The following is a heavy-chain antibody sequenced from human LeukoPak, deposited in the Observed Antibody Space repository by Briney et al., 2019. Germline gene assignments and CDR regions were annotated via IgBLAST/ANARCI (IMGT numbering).Heavy chain of an antibody. V-gene: IGHV3-21*01. CDR3: ARAFPAASVYYYYYYMDV. D-gene: IGHD2-2*01. J-gene: IGHJ6*03. Sequence: GGSLRLSCAASGFAFSDYNMNWVRQAPGKGLEWVSSISSTGTYIYYVDSVKGRFTVSRDDAKNSLYLQMNSLRAGDTAVYYCARAFPAASVYYYYYYMDVWGKGTTVTVSS. CDR2: ISSTGTYI. CDR1: GFAFSDYN.